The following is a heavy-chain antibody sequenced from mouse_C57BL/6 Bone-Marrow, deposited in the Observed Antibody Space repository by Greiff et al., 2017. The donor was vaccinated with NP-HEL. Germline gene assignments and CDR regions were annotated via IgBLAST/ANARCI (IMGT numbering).Heavy chain of an antibody. D-gene: IGHD2-5*01. CDR3: ARQDYSNYEGWFAY. CDR1: GFTFSDYG. CDR2: ISNLAYSI. Sequence: DVMLVESGGGLVQPGGSLKLSCAASGFTFSDYGMAWVRQAPRKGPEWVAFISNLAYSIYYADTVTGRFTISRENAKNTLYLEMSSLRSEDTAMYYCARQDYSNYEGWFAYWGQGTLVTVPA. V-gene: IGHV5-15*01. J-gene: IGHJ3*01.